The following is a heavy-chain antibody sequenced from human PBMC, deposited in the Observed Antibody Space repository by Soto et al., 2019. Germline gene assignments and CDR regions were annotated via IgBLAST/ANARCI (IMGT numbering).Heavy chain of an antibody. V-gene: IGHV3-23*01. J-gene: IGHJ4*02. CDR3: ANASSGCNFDY. CDR1: GFTVSSYA. CDR2: ISGSGGST. D-gene: IGHD6-19*01. Sequence: EVQLLESGGGWVQPGGSLRLSCAASGFTVSSYAMSWVRRAPGQGLEWVSAISGSGGSTYYADSVKGRFTLYRDNSKNTLYLQMNSLRAEDTAVYYCANASSGCNFDYWGQGTLVTVSS.